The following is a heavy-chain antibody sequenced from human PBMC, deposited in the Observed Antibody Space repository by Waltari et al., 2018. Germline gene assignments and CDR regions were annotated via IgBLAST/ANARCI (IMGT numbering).Heavy chain of an antibody. CDR2: IKGDGSEN. V-gene: IGHV3-7*03. Sequence: EVLLVESGGGLVPPGGSLRLSCAAPGFPFSNFWMTWVRQAPGKGLEWVANIKGDGSENHYLDSVRGRFTVSRDNARNSLYLQMNSLRADDTAVYYCASGGHVDYCGQGTLVTVSS. J-gene: IGHJ4*02. D-gene: IGHD3-16*01. CDR1: GFPFSNFW. CDR3: ASGGHVDY.